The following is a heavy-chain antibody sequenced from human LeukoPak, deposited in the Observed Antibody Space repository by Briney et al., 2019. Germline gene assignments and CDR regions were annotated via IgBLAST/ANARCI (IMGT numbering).Heavy chain of an antibody. V-gene: IGHV4-39*07. Sequence: SETLSLTCTVSGGSISSSSYYWSWIRQPPGKRLEWIGEINHSGSANYNPSLMSRVTISVDTSKNQFSLKLTSVTAADTAVYYCANYDSWGQGTLATVSS. CDR3: ANYDS. J-gene: IGHJ4*02. CDR2: INHSGSA. CDR1: GGSISSSSYY.